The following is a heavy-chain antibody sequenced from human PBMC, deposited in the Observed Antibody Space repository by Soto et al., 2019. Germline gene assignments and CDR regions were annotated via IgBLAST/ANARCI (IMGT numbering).Heavy chain of an antibody. D-gene: IGHD3-10*02. Sequence: TLSITCTVSGASFSTGVYYWTWIRQHPGKGLEWIGYIDNTGSAYYNPSLTGRVDISVDTSKNQFSLNLQSLTAADTAFYYCAGAVSDFDVRRYRTSYFDQWGQGILVTVSS. J-gene: IGHJ4*02. CDR3: AGAVSDFDVRRYRTSYFDQ. CDR2: IDNTGSA. V-gene: IGHV4-31*03. CDR1: GASFSTGVYY.